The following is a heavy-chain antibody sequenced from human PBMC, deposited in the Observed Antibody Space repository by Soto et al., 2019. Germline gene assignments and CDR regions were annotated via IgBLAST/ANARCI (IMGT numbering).Heavy chain of an antibody. V-gene: IGHV5-51*01. CDR1: GYSFTSYW. Sequence: GESLKISCTGSGYSFTSYWIAWVRQMPGKGLEWMGIIYPGDSDTRYSPSFEGQVTISADKSISTAYLQWSSLMASDTAMYYFARLADYGGPNPNYFFYGMDVWGQGTTVTVSS. CDR3: ARLADYGGPNPNYFFYGMDV. D-gene: IGHD4-17*01. J-gene: IGHJ6*02. CDR2: IYPGDSDT.